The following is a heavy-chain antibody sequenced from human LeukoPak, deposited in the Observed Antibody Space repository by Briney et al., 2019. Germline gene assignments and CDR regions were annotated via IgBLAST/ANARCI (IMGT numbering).Heavy chain of an antibody. CDR3: ARDHRIQLYLEGVFDY. D-gene: IGHD5-18*01. V-gene: IGHV3-21*05. J-gene: IGHJ4*02. CDR2: ISSSSSYI. Sequence: PGGSLRLSCAGSGFTFSTYWMTWVRQAPGKGLEGVSYISSSSSYIYYADSVKGRLTISRDNAKNSLYLQMNSLRAEDTAVYYCARDHRIQLYLEGVFDYWGQGTLVTVSS. CDR1: GFTFSTYW.